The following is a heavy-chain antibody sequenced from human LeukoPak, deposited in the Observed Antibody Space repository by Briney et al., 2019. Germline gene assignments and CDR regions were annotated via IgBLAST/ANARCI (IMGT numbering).Heavy chain of an antibody. D-gene: IGHD1-26*01. CDR3: ASLNPFSGRRNAFDI. J-gene: IGHJ3*02. V-gene: IGHV4-34*01. CDR1: GGSFSGYY. CDR2: VNHSGTA. Sequence: SETLSLTCAVHGGSFSGYYWSWIRQPPGQGLEWIGEVNHSGTARYNPSLESRVTISVDTSKSQSSLNVYFVTAADTAVYYCASLNPFSGRRNAFDIWGQGAMVTVPS.